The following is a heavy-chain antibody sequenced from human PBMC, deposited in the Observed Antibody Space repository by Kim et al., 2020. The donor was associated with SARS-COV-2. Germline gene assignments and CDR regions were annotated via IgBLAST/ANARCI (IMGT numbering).Heavy chain of an antibody. CDR3: VKDFRTMDV. Sequence: GGSLRLSCVASGFTFSSYGMLWVRQAPGKGLGWVAAVSYDGINKYYIYSVKGRFTISRDNSKNTLSLQMNSLRGEDTAMYYCVKDFRTMDVWGQGTTVIVSS. CDR2: VSYDGINK. J-gene: IGHJ6*02. V-gene: IGHV3-30*18. CDR1: GFTFSSYG.